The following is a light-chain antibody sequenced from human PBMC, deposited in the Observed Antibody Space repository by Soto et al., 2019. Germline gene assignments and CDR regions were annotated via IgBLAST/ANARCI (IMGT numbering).Light chain of an antibody. J-gene: IGKJ3*01. CDR1: QSLLNSNGYNY. V-gene: IGKV2-28*01. CDR3: MQALKTPST. CDR2: LGS. Sequence: DIVMTQSPLSLPVTPGEPASISCRSSQSLLNSNGYNYLDWYLQKPGQSPQLLIYLGSNRASGVADRFSGSGSGTDFTLKIIRVEAEDVVVYYFMQALKTPSTFCPGTIVDIK.